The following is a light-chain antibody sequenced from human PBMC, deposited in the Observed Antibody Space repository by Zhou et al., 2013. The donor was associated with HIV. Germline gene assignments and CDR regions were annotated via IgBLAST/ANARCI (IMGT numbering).Light chain of an antibody. CDR3: QQGKSFPLT. CDR2: AAS. V-gene: IGKV1-9*01. CDR1: QGISSY. Sequence: DIQLTQSPSFLSASVGDRVTITCRASQGISSYLAWYQQKPGKAPNLLIYAASTLQSGVPSRFSGSGSGTDFTLTISSLQPEDFATYYCQQGKSFPLTFGGGTKVEI. J-gene: IGKJ4*01.